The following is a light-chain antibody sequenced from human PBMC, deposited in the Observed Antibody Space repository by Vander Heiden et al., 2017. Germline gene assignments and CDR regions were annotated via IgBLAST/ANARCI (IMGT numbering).Light chain of an antibody. CDR2: DVT. Sequence: QSALTQPASVSGSLGQSITISCAGTSSDVGGYDSVSWYQQRPGKAPKLMIYDVTYRPSGVSIRFSGSKSGNTASLTISGLQAEDESDYYCSSYTTSGTRVFGTGTNVTVL. CDR1: SSDVGGYDS. CDR3: SSYTTSGTRV. J-gene: IGLJ1*01. V-gene: IGLV2-14*03.